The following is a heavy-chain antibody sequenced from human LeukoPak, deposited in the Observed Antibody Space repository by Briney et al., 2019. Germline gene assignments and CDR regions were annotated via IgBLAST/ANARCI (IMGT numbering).Heavy chain of an antibody. CDR2: VSGSGGNT. Sequence: GGSLRLSCAASRFAFSSYAMTWVRQAPGKGLEWVSLVSGSGGNTYYADSVKGRFTISRDNSKNTLYLQMNSLRAEDTAVYYCAGEKYYYDSSVHYWGQGTLVTVSS. J-gene: IGHJ4*02. D-gene: IGHD3-22*01. CDR3: AGEKYYYDSSVHY. V-gene: IGHV3-23*01. CDR1: RFAFSSYA.